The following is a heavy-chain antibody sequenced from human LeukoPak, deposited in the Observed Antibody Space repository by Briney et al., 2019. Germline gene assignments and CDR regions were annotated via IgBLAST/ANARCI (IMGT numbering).Heavy chain of an antibody. J-gene: IGHJ3*01. V-gene: IGHV3-33*01. Sequence: GGSLRLSCAASAFTFSTYGMHWVRQAPGKGLEWVAVIWYDGSNKYYADSVKGRFTISRDNSKNTLYLQMNSLRAEDTAVYYCARDVFQPPTWGQGTMVTVSS. CDR3: ARDVFQPPT. CDR2: IWYDGSNK. D-gene: IGHD2-21*01. CDR1: AFTFSTYG.